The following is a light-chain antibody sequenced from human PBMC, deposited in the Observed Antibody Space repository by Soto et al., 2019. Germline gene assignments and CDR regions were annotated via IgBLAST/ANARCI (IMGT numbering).Light chain of an antibody. CDR1: QSISTY. CDR3: QQYNSYFPYT. Sequence: DSQMTQSPSTLSASVGDRFTITCLAIQSISTYLAWYQQKAWKAPKLLIYGASNLESGVPSRFSGSGSGTEFTLTISSLQHDDFANYYCQQYNSYFPYTFGQGTKVDIK. J-gene: IGKJ2*01. CDR2: GAS. V-gene: IGKV1-5*01.